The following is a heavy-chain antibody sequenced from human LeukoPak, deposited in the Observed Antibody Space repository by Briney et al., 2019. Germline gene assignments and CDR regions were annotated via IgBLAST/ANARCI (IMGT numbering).Heavy chain of an antibody. CDR1: GFTFSNAW. D-gene: IGHD2/OR15-2a*01. J-gene: IGHJ4*02. CDR2: IKSKTDGGTT. V-gene: IGHV3-15*07. CDR3: TTDLNMEEGIDY. Sequence: GGSLRLSCEASGFTFSNAWMNWVRQAPGKGLEWVGRIKSKTDGGTTDYAAPVKGRFTISRDDSKNTLYLQMNSLKTEDTAVYYCTTDLNMEEGIDYWGQGTLVTVSS.